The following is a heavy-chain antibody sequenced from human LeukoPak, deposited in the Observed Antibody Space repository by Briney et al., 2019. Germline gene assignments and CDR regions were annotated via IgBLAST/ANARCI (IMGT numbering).Heavy chain of an antibody. CDR2: INHSGST. D-gene: IGHD3-10*01. J-gene: IGHJ5*02. CDR1: GGSFSGYY. Sequence: PSETLSLTCAVYGGSFSGYYWSWIRQPPGKGLEWIGGINHSGSTNYNPSLKSRVTISVDTSKNQFSLKLSSVTAADTAVYYCARAGGFFITMVRGVRAGWFDPWGQGTLVTVSS. V-gene: IGHV4-34*01. CDR3: ARAGGFFITMVRGVRAGWFDP.